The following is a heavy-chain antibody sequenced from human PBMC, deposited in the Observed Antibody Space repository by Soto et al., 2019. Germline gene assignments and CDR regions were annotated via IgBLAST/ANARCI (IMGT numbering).Heavy chain of an antibody. V-gene: IGHV4-39*07. J-gene: IGHJ5*02. Sequence: SETLSLTCTVSGGSISSSSYYWGWIRQPPGKGLEWIGSIYYSGSTYYNPSLKSRVTISVATSKNQFSLKLSSVTSADTAVYYCARSLLEWLLYFDPWGQGTLVTVSS. D-gene: IGHD3-3*01. CDR3: ARSLLEWLLYFDP. CDR1: GGSISSSSYY. CDR2: IYYSGST.